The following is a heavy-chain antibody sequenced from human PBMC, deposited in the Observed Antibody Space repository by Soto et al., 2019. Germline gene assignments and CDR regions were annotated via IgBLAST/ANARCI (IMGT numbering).Heavy chain of an antibody. D-gene: IGHD2-15*01. CDR1: GGTVSNST. J-gene: IGHJ4*02. CDR3: GRGSSWTKVEY. Sequence: QVQLVQSGAEVKKPGSSVKVSCKASGGTVSNSTISWLRQAPGQGLEWMGGIIPIFGPAIYARKFRGRVTITADESTSTAYMELSTVRSEDTAVYYCGRGSSWTKVEYWGQGTLVTVSS. CDR2: IIPIFGPA. V-gene: IGHV1-69*01.